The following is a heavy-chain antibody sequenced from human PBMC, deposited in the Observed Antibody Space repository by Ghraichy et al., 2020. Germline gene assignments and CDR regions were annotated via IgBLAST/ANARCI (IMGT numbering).Heavy chain of an antibody. CDR1: GGSISSYS. Sequence: SETLSLTCTVSGGSISSYSLSCIRQPAGKGLEWIGRIYTSGSTNYNPSLKSRVTMSVDTSQNQFSLKLISVTAAATAGYYCARELCVGSGWLGNWFDPWGQGTLVTVSS. V-gene: IGHV4-4*07. D-gene: IGHD6-19*01. CDR2: IYTSGST. J-gene: IGHJ5*02. CDR3: ARELCVGSGWLGNWFDP.